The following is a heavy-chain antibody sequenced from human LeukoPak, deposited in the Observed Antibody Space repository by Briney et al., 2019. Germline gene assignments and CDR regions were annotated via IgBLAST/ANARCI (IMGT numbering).Heavy chain of an antibody. CDR2: ISGSGGST. J-gene: IGHJ6*02. CDR1: GFTFSSYA. D-gene: IGHD1-1*01. V-gene: IGHV3-23*01. CDR3: ARGPRYNWNVGYYYYGMDV. Sequence: PGGSLRLSCAASGFTFSSYAMSWVRQAPGKGLEWVSAISGSGGSTYYADSVKGRFTISRDNAKNSLYLQMNSLRAEDTAVYYCARGPRYNWNVGYYYYGMDVWGQGTTVTVSS.